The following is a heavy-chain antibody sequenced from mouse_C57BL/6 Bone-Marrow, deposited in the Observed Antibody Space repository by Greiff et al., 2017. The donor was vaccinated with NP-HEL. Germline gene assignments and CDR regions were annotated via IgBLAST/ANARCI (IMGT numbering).Heavy chain of an antibody. Sequence: QVQLQQPGAELVKPGASVKLSCKASGYTFTSYWMHWVKQRPGQGLEWIGMIHPNSGSTNYNEKFKSKATLTVDKSSSTAYMKLGSLTSEDSAVDYCARSGIYYYGSSHYFDYWGQGTTLTVSS. D-gene: IGHD1-1*01. CDR2: IHPNSGST. CDR3: ARSGIYYYGSSHYFDY. V-gene: IGHV1-64*01. J-gene: IGHJ2*01. CDR1: GYTFTSYW.